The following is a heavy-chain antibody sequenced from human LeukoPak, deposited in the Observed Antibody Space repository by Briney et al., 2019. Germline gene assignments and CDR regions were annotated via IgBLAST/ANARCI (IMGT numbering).Heavy chain of an antibody. J-gene: IGHJ3*02. D-gene: IGHD2-21*02. CDR3: ARDPGGTYCGGDCYFGAFDI. CDR1: GYTFTSYG. Sequence: ASVKVSCKASGYTFTSYGISWVRQAPGQGLEWMGWISAYNGNTNYAQKFQGRVTMTRDTSISTAYMELSRLRSDDTAVYYCARDPGGTYCGGDCYFGAFDIWGQGTMVTVSS. CDR2: ISAYNGNT. V-gene: IGHV1-18*01.